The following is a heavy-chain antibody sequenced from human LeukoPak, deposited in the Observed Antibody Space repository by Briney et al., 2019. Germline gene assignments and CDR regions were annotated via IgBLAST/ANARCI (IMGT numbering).Heavy chain of an antibody. J-gene: IGHJ4*02. D-gene: IGHD6-13*01. CDR1: GFTFSSYA. Sequence: HPGRSLRLSCAASGFTFSSYAMHWVRQAPGKGLEWVAVISYDGSNKYYADSVKGRFTISRDNSKNTLYLQMNSLRAEDTAVYYCARDTGAAAGTMGEWGQGTLVTVSS. V-gene: IGHV3-30-3*01. CDR2: ISYDGSNK. CDR3: ARDTGAAAGTMGE.